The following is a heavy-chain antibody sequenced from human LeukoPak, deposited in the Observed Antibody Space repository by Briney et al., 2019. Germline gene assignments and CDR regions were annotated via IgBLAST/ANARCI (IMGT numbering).Heavy chain of an antibody. CDR3: ARYSSTVDY. CDR1: GGSFSGYY. J-gene: IGHJ4*02. D-gene: IGHD6-13*01. V-gene: IGHV4-34*01. CDR2: INHSGST. Sequence: SETLSLXCAVYGGSFSGYYWSWIRQPPGKGLEWIGEINHSGSTNYNPSLKSRVTISVDTSKNQFSLKLSSVTAADTAVYYCARYSSTVDYWGQGTLVTVSS.